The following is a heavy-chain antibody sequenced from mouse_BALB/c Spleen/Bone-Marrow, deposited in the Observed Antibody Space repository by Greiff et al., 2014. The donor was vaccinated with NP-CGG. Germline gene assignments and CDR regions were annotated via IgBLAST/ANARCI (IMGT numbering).Heavy chain of an antibody. V-gene: IGHV1-80*01. CDR1: GYAFSSYW. Sequence: QVQLQQSGAELVRPGSSVKISCKASGYAFSSYWVTWVKQRPGQGLEWIGQIYPGDGDTNYNGKFKDKVTLTADKSSSAAFMQLSSLTSEDSAVYFCAKVTMGFAYWGQGTLVTVSA. CDR2: IYPGDGDT. CDR3: AKVTMGFAY. D-gene: IGHD2-2*01. J-gene: IGHJ3*01.